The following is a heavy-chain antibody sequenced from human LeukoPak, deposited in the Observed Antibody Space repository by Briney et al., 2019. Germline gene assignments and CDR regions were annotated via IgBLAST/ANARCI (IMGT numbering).Heavy chain of an antibody. CDR2: IIPIFGTA. CDR1: GGTFSSYA. CDR3: ARSLRDFWSGFDY. V-gene: IGHV1-69*01. Sequence: SVKVSCKASGGTFSSYAISWVRQAPGQGLGWMGGIIPIFGTANYAQKFQGRVTITADESTSTAYMELSSLRSEDTAVYYCARSLRDFWSGFDYWGQGTLVTVSS. D-gene: IGHD3-3*01. J-gene: IGHJ4*02.